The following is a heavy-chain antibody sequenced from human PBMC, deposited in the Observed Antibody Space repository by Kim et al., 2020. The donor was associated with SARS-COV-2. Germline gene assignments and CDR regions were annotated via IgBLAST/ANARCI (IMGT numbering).Heavy chain of an antibody. Sequence: GGSLRLSCAASGFTFSSYEMNWVRQAPGKGLEWVSYISSSGSTIYYADSVKGRFTISRDNAKNSLYLQMNSLRAEDTAVYYCARDLGGSGSTSGLYWGQGTLVTVSS. D-gene: IGHD6-19*01. CDR1: GFTFSSYE. CDR2: ISSSGSTI. V-gene: IGHV3-48*03. CDR3: ARDLGGSGSTSGLY. J-gene: IGHJ4*02.